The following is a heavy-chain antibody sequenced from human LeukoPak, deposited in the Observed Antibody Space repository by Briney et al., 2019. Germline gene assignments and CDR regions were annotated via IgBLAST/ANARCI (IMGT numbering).Heavy chain of an antibody. CDR3: AKDYVFWRGYYPPPRGYFDY. J-gene: IGHJ4*02. Sequence: AGGSLRLSCAASGFTFSSSGMHWVRQAPGKGLEWVAFIRFDGSNKYYADSVKGRFTISRDNSKNTLYLQMNSLRAEDAAVYYCAKDYVFWRGYYPPPRGYFDYGGQGTLVPVSS. CDR1: GFTFSSSG. CDR2: IRFDGSNK. D-gene: IGHD3-3*01. V-gene: IGHV3-30*02.